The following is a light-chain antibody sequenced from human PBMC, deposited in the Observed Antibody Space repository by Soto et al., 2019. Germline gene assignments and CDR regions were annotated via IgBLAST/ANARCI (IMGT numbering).Light chain of an antibody. V-gene: IGLV2-8*01. CDR2: EVS. Sequence: QSALTQPPSASGSPGQSVTISCTGTSNDVGGYNYVSWYQQHPGKAPKLMIYEVSKRPSGVPDRFSGSKSGNTASLTVSGLQAEDEADYYCSSYAGSNSHYVFGTGTKLTVL. CDR1: SNDVGGYNY. CDR3: SSYAGSNSHYV. J-gene: IGLJ1*01.